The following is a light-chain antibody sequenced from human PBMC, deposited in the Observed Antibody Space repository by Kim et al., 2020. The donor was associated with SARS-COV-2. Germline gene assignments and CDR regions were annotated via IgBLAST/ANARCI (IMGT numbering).Light chain of an antibody. Sequence: ALGQTVRTSCQGDSLRSYYASWYQQKPGQAPVFVIYGKNNRPSGIPDRFSGSSSGNTASLTITGAQAEDKTDYYCNSRDSSDNHYVFGTGTKVTVL. J-gene: IGLJ1*01. CDR1: SLRSYY. CDR2: GKN. V-gene: IGLV3-19*01. CDR3: NSRDSSDNHYV.